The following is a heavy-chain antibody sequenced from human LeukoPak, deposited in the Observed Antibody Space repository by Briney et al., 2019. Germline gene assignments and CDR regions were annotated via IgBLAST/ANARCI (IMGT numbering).Heavy chain of an antibody. CDR3: AKDRYDSSGYYDY. CDR1: GFTFSSYG. CDR2: ISYDGSNK. Sequence: GRSLRLSCAAYGFTFSSYGMHWVRQAPGKGLEWVAVISYDGSNKYYADSVKGRFTISRDNSKDTLYLQMNSLRAEDTAVYYCAKDRYDSSGYYDYWGQGTLVTVSS. D-gene: IGHD3-22*01. V-gene: IGHV3-30*18. J-gene: IGHJ4*02.